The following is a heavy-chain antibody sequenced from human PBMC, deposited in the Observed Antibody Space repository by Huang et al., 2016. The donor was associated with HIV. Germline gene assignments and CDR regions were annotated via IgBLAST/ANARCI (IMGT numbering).Heavy chain of an antibody. D-gene: IGHD5-18*01. Sequence: EVLLVQSGAELKEPGESLKISCKASGYGFSSYWIGWVRQKRGKGLEWRGIIYPRYSETKYSPSVDGQVTISADKSTRTAYLQWESLKAPDTAIYFCARQVDGFRSHFDFWGQGTLVSVSS. CDR2: IYPRYSET. CDR1: GYGFSSYW. CDR3: ARQVDGFRSHFDF. J-gene: IGHJ4*02. V-gene: IGHV5-51*01.